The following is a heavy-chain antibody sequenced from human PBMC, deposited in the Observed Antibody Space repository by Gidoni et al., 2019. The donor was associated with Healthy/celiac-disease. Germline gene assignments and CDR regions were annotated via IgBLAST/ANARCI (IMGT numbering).Heavy chain of an antibody. Sequence: EVQLVESGGGLVKPGGSLRLSCAASGFPFSSYSMNWVRQAPGKGLEWVSSISSSSSYIYYADSVKGRFTISRDNAKNSLYLQMNSLRAEDTAVYYCARIRETRGSGRRGNYYMDVWGKGTTVTVSS. CDR2: ISSSSSYI. D-gene: IGHD3-10*01. J-gene: IGHJ6*03. CDR3: ARIRETRGSGRRGNYYMDV. V-gene: IGHV3-21*01. CDR1: GFPFSSYS.